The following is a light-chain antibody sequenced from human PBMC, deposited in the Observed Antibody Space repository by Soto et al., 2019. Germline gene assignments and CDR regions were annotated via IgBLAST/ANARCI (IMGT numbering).Light chain of an antibody. V-gene: IGKV3-20*01. CDR2: GAS. J-gene: IGKJ1*01. CDR3: QQYGKTTWT. Sequence: EIVLTQSPGTLSLSPGERASLSCRASQSVSSTYLTWYQQKPGQAPRLLIYGASSRATGIPDRFSGSGSGTDFTLTISRLEPADFAVYYCQQYGKTTWTFGQGAKVDIX. CDR1: QSVSSTY.